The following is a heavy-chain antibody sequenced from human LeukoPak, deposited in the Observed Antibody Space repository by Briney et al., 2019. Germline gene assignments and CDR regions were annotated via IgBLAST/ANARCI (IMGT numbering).Heavy chain of an antibody. D-gene: IGHD3-10*01. CDR2: IYSGGST. V-gene: IGHV3-53*01. CDR3: ARGVGSFGIWFGEFSDAFDI. CDR1: GFTVSSNY. J-gene: IGHJ3*02. Sequence: GGSLRLSCAASGFTVSSNYMSWVRQAPGKGLEWVSVIYSGGSTYYADSVKGRFTISRDNSKNTLYLQMNSLRAEDTAVYYCARGVGSFGIWFGEFSDAFDIWGQGTMVTVSS.